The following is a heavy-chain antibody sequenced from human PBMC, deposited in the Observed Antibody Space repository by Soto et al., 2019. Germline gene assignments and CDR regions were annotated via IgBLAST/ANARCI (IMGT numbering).Heavy chain of an antibody. V-gene: IGHV4-59*08. Sequence: QVQLQESGPGLVKPSETLSLTCTVSDDSSSSYKWSWIRQPPGRRLEWIGYIDSNGGTSYNPSLQRRVTISIDTSTKQFSLKLSSVTAADTAVYYCVRQGFGRLHGLVDGWGQGTTVTVSS. CDR3: VRQGFGRLHGLVDG. D-gene: IGHD3-10*01. CDR2: IDSNGGT. J-gene: IGHJ6*02. CDR1: DDSSSSYK.